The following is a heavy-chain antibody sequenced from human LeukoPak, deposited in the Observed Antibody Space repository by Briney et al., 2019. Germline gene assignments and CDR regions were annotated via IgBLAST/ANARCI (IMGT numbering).Heavy chain of an antibody. D-gene: IGHD4-17*01. J-gene: IGHJ2*01. CDR3: AKAPYGDYDWYFDL. CDR1: GFTFSSYA. V-gene: IGHV3-23*01. CDR2: ISGSGGST. Sequence: LTGGSLRLSCAASGFTFSSYAMSWVRQAPGKGLEWVSAISGSGGSTYYADSVKGRFTISRDNAKNSLYLQMNSLRAEDTALYYCAKAPYGDYDWYFDLWGRGTLVTVSS.